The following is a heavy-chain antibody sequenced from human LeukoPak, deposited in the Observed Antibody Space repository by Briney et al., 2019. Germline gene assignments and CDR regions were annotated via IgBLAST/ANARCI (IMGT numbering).Heavy chain of an antibody. V-gene: IGHV3-23*01. CDR1: GFTFSSYA. Sequence: GSLRLSCAASGFTFSSYAMSWVRQAPGKGLEWVSAISGSGGSTYYADSVKGRFTISRDNSKNTLYLQMNSLRAEDTAVYYCAKSLGELSLYRASDYWGQGTLVTVSS. CDR2: ISGSGGST. D-gene: IGHD3-16*02. J-gene: IGHJ4*02. CDR3: AKSLGELSLYRASDY.